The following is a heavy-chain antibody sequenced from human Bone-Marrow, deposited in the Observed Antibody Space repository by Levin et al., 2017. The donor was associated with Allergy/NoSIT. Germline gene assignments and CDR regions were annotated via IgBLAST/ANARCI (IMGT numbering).Heavy chain of an antibody. CDR3: ARDMQYVLDV. J-gene: IGHJ6*02. CDR2: IDNDGTTT. V-gene: IGHV3-74*01. D-gene: IGHD2-2*01. CDR1: GVTRTYW. Sequence: GGSLRLSCALSGVTRTYWIHWVRQAPGKGLEWISHIDNDGTTTHVADSVKGRFTVSKDKAKNTVYLQMSGLRVEDTAVYYCARDMQYVLDVWGQGTTVTVSS.